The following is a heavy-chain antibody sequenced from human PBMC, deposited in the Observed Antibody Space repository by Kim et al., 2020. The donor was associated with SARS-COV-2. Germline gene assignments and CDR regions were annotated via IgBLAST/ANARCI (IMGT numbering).Heavy chain of an antibody. CDR3: ARSNRIAARRDGGFEP. D-gene: IGHD6-6*01. J-gene: IGHJ5*02. V-gene: IGHV7-4-1*02. Sequence: ASVKVSCKASGYTFTSYAMNWVRQAPGQGLEWMGWINTNTGNPTYAQGFTGRFVFSLDTSVSTTYLQISSLKAEDTAVYYCARSNRIAARRDGGFEPWGQGTLVTVSS. CDR1: GYTFTSYA. CDR2: INTNTGNP.